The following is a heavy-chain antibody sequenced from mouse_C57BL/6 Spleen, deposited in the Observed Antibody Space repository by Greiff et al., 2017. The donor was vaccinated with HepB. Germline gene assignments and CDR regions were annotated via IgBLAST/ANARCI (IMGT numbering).Heavy chain of an antibody. CDR2: IDPSDSET. Sequence: QVQLQQPGAELVRPGSSVKLSCKASGYTFTSYWMHWVKQRPIQGLEWIGNIDPSDSETHYNQKFKDKATLTVDKSSSTAYMQLSSLTSEDSAVYYCARTSPTTVVDYFEYWGQGTTLTVSS. J-gene: IGHJ2*01. D-gene: IGHD1-1*01. V-gene: IGHV1-52*01. CDR1: GYTFTSYW. CDR3: ARTSPTTVVDYFEY.